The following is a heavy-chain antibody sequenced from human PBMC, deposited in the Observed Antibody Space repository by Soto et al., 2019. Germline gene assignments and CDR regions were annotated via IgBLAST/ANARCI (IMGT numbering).Heavy chain of an antibody. CDR3: ARYNSWSGYWSYLDY. CDR2: IYYSGST. V-gene: IGHV4-59*01. D-gene: IGHD3-3*01. CDR1: GGSISSYY. J-gene: IGHJ4*02. Sequence: PSETLSLTCTVSGGSISSYYWSWIRQPPGKGLEWIGYIYYSGSTNYNPSLKSRVTISVDTSKNQFSLKLSSVTAADTAVYYCARYNSWSGYWSYLDYWGQGTLVTVSS.